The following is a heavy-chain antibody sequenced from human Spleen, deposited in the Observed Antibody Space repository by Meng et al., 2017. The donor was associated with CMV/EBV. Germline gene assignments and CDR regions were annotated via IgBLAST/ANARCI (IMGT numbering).Heavy chain of an antibody. D-gene: IGHD6-13*01. CDR2: IYYSERT. CDR3: ARDVAAAYYFDY. V-gene: IGHV4-39*07. Sequence: SETLSLTCTVSGGSISSTIHYWGWIRQPPGKGLEWIGSIYYSERTNYNPSLKSRVTISVDTSKNQFSLELTSVTTADTAVYYCARDVAAAYYFDYWGQGALVTVSS. CDR1: GGSISSTIHY. J-gene: IGHJ4*02.